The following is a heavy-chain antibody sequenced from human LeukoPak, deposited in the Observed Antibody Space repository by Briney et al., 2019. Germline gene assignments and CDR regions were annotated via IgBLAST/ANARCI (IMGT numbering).Heavy chain of an antibody. J-gene: IGHJ3*02. CDR3: ARQKCTSTSCLTKNAFDI. D-gene: IGHD2-2*01. CDR2: IYTSGST. V-gene: IGHV4-4*09. Sequence: PSETLSLTCTVSGSISGYYWSWIRQPPGKGLEWIGYIYTSGSTNYIPSLESRVTISVDTSKNQFSLDLSSVTAADTAVYYCARQKCTSTSCLTKNAFDIWGQGTMVTVSS. CDR1: GSISGYY.